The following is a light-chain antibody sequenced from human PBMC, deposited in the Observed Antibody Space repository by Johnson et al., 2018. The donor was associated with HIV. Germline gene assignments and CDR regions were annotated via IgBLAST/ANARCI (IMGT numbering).Light chain of an antibody. J-gene: IGLJ1*01. CDR3: GTWVSSLGAGRV. V-gene: IGLV1-51*01. Sequence: QSVLTQPPSVSAAPGQKVTISCSGNNSNFGNYYLSWYQHLPGTAPKLLIYDNHKRPSGIPDRFSGSTSGTSATLGITGLQTGDEADYYCGTWVSSLGAGRVFGTGTKVTVL. CDR2: DNH. CDR1: NSNFGNYY.